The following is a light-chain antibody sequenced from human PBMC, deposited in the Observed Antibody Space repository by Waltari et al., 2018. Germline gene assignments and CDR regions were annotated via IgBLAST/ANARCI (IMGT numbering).Light chain of an antibody. CDR2: TGS. J-gene: IGKJ4*01. CDR3: QQTTSFPLT. Sequence: DIQMTQSPSSVSASVGDRVTITCRASQVFATWLGWYQQKIGKAPKLLIYTGSSLQSGVPPMFSGSGSGTDFTLTISRLQPEDSATYYCQQTTSFPLTFGGGTKVEIK. V-gene: IGKV1-12*01. CDR1: QVFATW.